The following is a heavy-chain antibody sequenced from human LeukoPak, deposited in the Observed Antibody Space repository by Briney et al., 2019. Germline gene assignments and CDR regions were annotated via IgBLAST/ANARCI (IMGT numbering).Heavy chain of an antibody. D-gene: IGHD3-3*01. Sequence: SETLSLTCTVSGGSMSRYYWSWIRQPPGKGLEWIGYIYYSGSTNYIPSLKSRLTISVDTSKNQFSLKLSSVTAADTAVYYCARSWIFPYYSDYWGQGTLVTVSS. CDR2: IYYSGST. J-gene: IGHJ4*02. CDR3: ARSWIFPYYSDY. V-gene: IGHV4-59*01. CDR1: GGSMSRYY.